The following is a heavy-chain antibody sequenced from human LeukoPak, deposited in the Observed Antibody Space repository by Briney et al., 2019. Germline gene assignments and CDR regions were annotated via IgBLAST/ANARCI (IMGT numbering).Heavy chain of an antibody. Sequence: PGGSLRLSCAASGFTFSSYSMNWVRQAPGKGLEWVSSISSSSSYIYYADSVKGRFTISRDNAKNSLYLQTNSLRAEDTAVYYCARDCSGGSCPTFYGMDVWGQGTTVTVSS. CDR3: ARDCSGGSCPTFYGMDV. J-gene: IGHJ6*02. CDR2: ISSSSSYI. V-gene: IGHV3-21*01. CDR1: GFTFSSYS. D-gene: IGHD2-15*01.